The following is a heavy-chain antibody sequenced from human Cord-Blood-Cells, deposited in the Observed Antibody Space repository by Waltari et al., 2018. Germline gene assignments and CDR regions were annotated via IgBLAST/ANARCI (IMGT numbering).Heavy chain of an antibody. V-gene: IGHV4-34*01. CDR3: ARGQIAALDY. CDR1: GGSFSGYY. J-gene: IGHJ4*02. D-gene: IGHD6-6*01. Sequence: QVQLQQWGAGLLKPSETLSLTCAVYGGSFSGYYWSWIRQTPGKGLEWIGEINHSGSTNYNPSLKRRGTISVDTSKNHFSLKLSSVTAADTAVYYCARGQIAALDYWGQGTLVTVSS. CDR2: INHSGST.